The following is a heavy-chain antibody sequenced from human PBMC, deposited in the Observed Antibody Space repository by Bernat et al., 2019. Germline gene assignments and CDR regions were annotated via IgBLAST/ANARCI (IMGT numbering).Heavy chain of an antibody. D-gene: IGHD3-22*01. CDR2: IRSKAYGGTT. J-gene: IGHJ3*02. V-gene: IGHV3-49*05. Sequence: EVQLVESGGGLVKPGRSLRLSCTASGFTFGDYAMSWFRQAPGKGLEWVGFIRSKAYGGTTEYAASVKARFTISRDDSKSIAYLQMNSLKTEDTAVYYCTRDFTYYYDSSGYPIWGQGTMVTVSS. CDR1: GFTFGDYA. CDR3: TRDFTYYYDSSGYPI.